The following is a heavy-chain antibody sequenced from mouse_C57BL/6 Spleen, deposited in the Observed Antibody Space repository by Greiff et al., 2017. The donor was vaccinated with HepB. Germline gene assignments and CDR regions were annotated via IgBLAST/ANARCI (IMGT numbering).Heavy chain of an antibody. CDR3: ARSGYYGSSYVAY. J-gene: IGHJ3*01. D-gene: IGHD1-1*01. V-gene: IGHV1-55*01. CDR2: IYPGSGST. Sequence: QVQLQQPGAELVKPGASVKMSCKASGYTFTSYWMTWVKQRPGQGLEWIGDIYPGSGSTNYNEKFKSKATLTVDTSSSTAYMQLSSLTSEDSAVYYCARSGYYGSSYVAYWGQGTLVTVSA. CDR1: GYTFTSYW.